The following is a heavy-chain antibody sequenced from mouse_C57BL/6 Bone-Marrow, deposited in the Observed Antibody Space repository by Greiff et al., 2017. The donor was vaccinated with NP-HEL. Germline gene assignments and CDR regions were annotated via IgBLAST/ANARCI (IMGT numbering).Heavy chain of an antibody. V-gene: IGHV14-4*01. D-gene: IGHD2-4*01. Sequence: GQRQQAGAELVRPGASVKLSCTASGFNITDDYMHWVKQRPEQGLEWIGWIDPENGDTEYASKFQGKATITADPSSNTAYLQLSSLTSEDTAVYYCVYDYDEAWFAYWGQGTLVTVSA. CDR2: IDPENGDT. CDR1: GFNITDDY. CDR3: VYDYDEAWFAY. J-gene: IGHJ3*01.